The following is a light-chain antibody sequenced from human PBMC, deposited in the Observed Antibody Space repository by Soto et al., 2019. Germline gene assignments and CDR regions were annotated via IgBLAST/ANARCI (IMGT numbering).Light chain of an antibody. CDR2: DAS. J-gene: IGKJ3*01. V-gene: IGKV3-20*01. CDR3: QHYGTSAL. CDR1: QSVSSSY. Sequence: EIVLTQSPGTLSLSPGERATLSCRASQSVSSSYLACYQQKPGQAPRLLIYDASRATGIPDRFSASGSGTDFTLTITRLEPEDFAVYYCQHYGTSALFGPGTKVEI.